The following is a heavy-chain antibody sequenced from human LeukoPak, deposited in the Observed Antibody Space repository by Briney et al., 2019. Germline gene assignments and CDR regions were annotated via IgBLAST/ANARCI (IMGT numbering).Heavy chain of an antibody. J-gene: IGHJ3*02. D-gene: IGHD6-19*01. Sequence: ASVNVSCKVSGYSFTSYGISWVRQAPGQGLEWMGWISAYNGNTNYAQKLQGRVTMTTDTSTSTAYMELRSLRSDDTAVYYCAREGIAVAGSAFDIWGQGTMVTVSS. CDR3: AREGIAVAGSAFDI. CDR2: ISAYNGNT. CDR1: GYSFTSYG. V-gene: IGHV1-18*01.